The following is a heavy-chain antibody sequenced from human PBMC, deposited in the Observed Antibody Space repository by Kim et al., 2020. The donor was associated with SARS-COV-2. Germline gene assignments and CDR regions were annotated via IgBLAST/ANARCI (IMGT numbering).Heavy chain of an antibody. D-gene: IGHD3-10*01. CDR2: IIPIFGTA. Sequence: SVKVSCKASGGTFSSYAISWVRQAPGQGLEWMGGIIPIFGTANYAQKFQGRVTITADESTSTAYMELSSLRSEDTAVYYCARVPGRSGTMVRGGEAKRDAFDNWGQGTMVTVSS. CDR3: ARVPGRSGTMVRGGEAKRDAFDN. CDR1: GGTFSSYA. J-gene: IGHJ3*02. V-gene: IGHV1-69*13.